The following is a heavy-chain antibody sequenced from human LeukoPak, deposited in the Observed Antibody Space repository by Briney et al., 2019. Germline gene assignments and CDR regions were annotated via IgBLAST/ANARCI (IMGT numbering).Heavy chain of an antibody. CDR1: GGSISSGGYY. D-gene: IGHD3-10*02. CDR3: ATPGLFGDYAFDI. J-gene: IGHJ3*02. V-gene: IGHV4-30-2*01. CDR2: IYHSGST. Sequence: SETLSLTCTVSGGSISSGGYYWSWIRQPPGKGLEWIGYIYHSGSTYYNPSLKSRVTISVDRSKNQFSLKLSSVTAADTAVYYCATPGLFGDYAFDIWGQGTMVTVSS.